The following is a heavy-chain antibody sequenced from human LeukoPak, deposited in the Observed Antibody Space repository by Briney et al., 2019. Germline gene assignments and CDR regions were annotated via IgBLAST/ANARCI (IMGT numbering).Heavy chain of an antibody. D-gene: IGHD3-22*01. CDR1: AFTFRSYG. J-gene: IGHJ3*02. V-gene: IGHV3-30*02. Sequence: GGSLRLSCAASAFTFRSYGMHWVRQAPGKGLEWVAFIRYHGSDKYYADSVKDRFTIPRDNSKNTLYLQMNSLRAEDTAVYYCAKKWSGDYDSSGVNDAFDIWGQGTMVTVSS. CDR2: IRYHGSDK. CDR3: AKKWSGDYDSSGVNDAFDI.